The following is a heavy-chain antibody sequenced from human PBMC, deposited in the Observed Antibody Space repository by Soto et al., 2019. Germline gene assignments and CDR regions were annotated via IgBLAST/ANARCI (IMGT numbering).Heavy chain of an antibody. CDR3: ARYSGWYDFDY. D-gene: IGHD6-19*01. J-gene: IGHJ4*02. CDR2: IWYDGSNK. Sequence: PGGSLRLSCAASGFTFSSYGMHWVRQAPGKGLEWVAVIWYDGSNKYYADSVKGRFTISRDNSKNTLYLQMNSLRAEDTAVYYCARYSGWYDFDYWGQGTLVTVSS. V-gene: IGHV3-33*01. CDR1: GFTFSSYG.